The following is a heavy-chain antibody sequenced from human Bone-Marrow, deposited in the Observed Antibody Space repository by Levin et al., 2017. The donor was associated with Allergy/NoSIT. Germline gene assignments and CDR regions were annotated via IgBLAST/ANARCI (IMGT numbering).Heavy chain of an antibody. J-gene: IGHJ6*02. CDR1: GVSISGGPYY. CDR2: IYYSGAT. Sequence: SETLSLTCSVSGVSISGGPYYWGWIRQPPGTGLEWIGSIYYSGATYYTPSLQSRVTISVDTSKNHFSLKLSSVTAADTAVYYCARDAVSVTSMEDYYFGMDVWGQGTTVTVSS. CDR3: ARDAVSVTSMEDYYFGMDV. V-gene: IGHV4-39*07. D-gene: IGHD4-17*01.